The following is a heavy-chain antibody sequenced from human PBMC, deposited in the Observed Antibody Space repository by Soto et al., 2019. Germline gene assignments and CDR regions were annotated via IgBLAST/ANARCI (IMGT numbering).Heavy chain of an antibody. Sequence: SETLSLTCTVSGGSISSYYWSWIRQPPGKGLEWIGYIYYSGSTNYNPSLKSRVTISVDTSKNQFSLKLSSVTAADTAVYYCARHEGRRVEFDYWGQGTLVTVSS. V-gene: IGHV4-59*08. CDR1: GGSISSYY. J-gene: IGHJ4*02. CDR3: ARHEGRRVEFDY. CDR2: IYYSGST.